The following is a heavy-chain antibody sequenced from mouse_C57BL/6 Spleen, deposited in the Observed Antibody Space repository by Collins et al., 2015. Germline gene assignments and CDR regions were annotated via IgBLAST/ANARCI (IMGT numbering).Heavy chain of an antibody. CDR3: ARREGYYDYDGHYFDY. Sequence: QVQLQQSGAELMKPGASVKLSCKATGYTFTGYWIEWVKQRPGHGLEWIGEILPGSGSTNYNEKFKGKATFTADTSSNTAYMQLSSLTTEDSVIYYCARREGYYDYDGHYFDYWGQGTTLTVSS. D-gene: IGHD2-4*01. CDR1: GYTFTGYW. V-gene: IGHV1-9*01. J-gene: IGHJ2*01. CDR2: ILPGSGST.